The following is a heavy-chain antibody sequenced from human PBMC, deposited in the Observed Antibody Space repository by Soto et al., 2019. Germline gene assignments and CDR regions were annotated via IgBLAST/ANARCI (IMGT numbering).Heavy chain of an antibody. CDR3: ARTKRYYGSGRRLNWSDP. Sequence: QVQLVQSGAEVKKPGASVKVSCKASGYTFTSYDINWVRQATGQGLEWMGWMNPNSGNTGYAQKFKGRVTMTRNTSISTAYMELSSLRSEDTAVYYCARTKRYYGSGRRLNWSDPWGQGTLVTVSS. D-gene: IGHD3-10*01. V-gene: IGHV1-8*01. CDR2: MNPNSGNT. CDR1: GYTFTSYD. J-gene: IGHJ5*02.